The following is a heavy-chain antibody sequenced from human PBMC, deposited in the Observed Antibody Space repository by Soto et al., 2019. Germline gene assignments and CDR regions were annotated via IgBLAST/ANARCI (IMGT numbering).Heavy chain of an antibody. CDR3: ARDRDPGQWLTTNYFDF. CDR2: IWYHGSNK. Sequence: QVQLVESGGGVVQPGRSLRLSCAASGFTFSSYGMQWVRQAPGKGLEWVAVIWYHGSNKYYADSVKGRFTISRDNSKNTLDVQMNSLRAEDTAVYYGARDRDPGQWLTTNYFDFCGQGALVTVSS. CDR1: GFTFSSYG. V-gene: IGHV3-33*01. D-gene: IGHD6-19*01. J-gene: IGHJ4*02.